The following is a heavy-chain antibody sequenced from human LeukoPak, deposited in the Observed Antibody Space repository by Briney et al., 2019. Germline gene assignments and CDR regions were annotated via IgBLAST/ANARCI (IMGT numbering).Heavy chain of an antibody. D-gene: IGHD5-18*01. V-gene: IGHV5-51*01. J-gene: IGHJ4*02. CDR2: IYPADSDT. CDR1: EYSFTTNW. Sequence: GESLKISCRGSEYSFTTNWIGWVRQMPGKGLEWMGIIYPADSDTRYSPSFQGQVTISADRSISTAYLQWSSLKASDTAMYFCASLALKYSNAFDYWGPGTLVTVSS. CDR3: ASLALKYSNAFDY.